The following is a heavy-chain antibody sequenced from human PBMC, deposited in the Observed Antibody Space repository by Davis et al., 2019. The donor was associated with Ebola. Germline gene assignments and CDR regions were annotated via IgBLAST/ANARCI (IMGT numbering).Heavy chain of an antibody. Sequence: GESLKISCSASGFTFSTYTIHWVRQAPGKGLEYVSAISSNGGSPYYADSVKGRFTISRDNSKNTLYLQMSSLRAEDTAVYYCARGRNWFDPWGQGTLVTVSS. CDR1: GFTFSTYT. J-gene: IGHJ5*02. CDR2: ISSNGGSP. V-gene: IGHV3-64D*08. CDR3: ARGRNWFDP.